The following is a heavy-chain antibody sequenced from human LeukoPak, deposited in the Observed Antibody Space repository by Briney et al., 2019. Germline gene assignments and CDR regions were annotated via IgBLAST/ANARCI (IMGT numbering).Heavy chain of an antibody. Sequence: ASVKVSCKASGYTFTGYYMHWVRQAPGQGLEWMGWINPNSGGTNYAQKFQGRVTMTRDTSISTAYMELGRLRSDDTAVYYCARDYGDYGWFDPWGQGALVTVSS. J-gene: IGHJ5*02. V-gene: IGHV1-2*02. D-gene: IGHD4-17*01. CDR1: GYTFTGYY. CDR3: ARDYGDYGWFDP. CDR2: INPNSGGT.